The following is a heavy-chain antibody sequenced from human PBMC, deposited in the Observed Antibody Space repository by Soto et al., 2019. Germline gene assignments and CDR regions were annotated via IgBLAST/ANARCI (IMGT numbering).Heavy chain of an antibody. V-gene: IGHV3-23*01. CDR3: AKSDYYYYGLDV. CDR1: GFTFSTYA. J-gene: IGHJ6*02. CDR2: ISGSGSHT. Sequence: PGGSLRLSCAASGFTFSTYAMSWVRQAPGKGLEWVSAISGSGSHTYYADSVKGRFTFSRDNSKNTLYLQMNSLRAEDTAVYYCAKSDYYYYGLDVWGQGTTVTVSS.